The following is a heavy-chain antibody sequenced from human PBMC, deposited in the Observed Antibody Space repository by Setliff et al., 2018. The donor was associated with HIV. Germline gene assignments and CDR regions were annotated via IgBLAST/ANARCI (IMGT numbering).Heavy chain of an antibody. Sequence: ASVKVSCKASGYTFTGYFIHWVRQAPGQGLEWMGRINSNTGDTNYAQKFQGRVTMTRDTAISTAYMELSSLRSDDTAVYYCARDAGGAGEYFDYWGQGTLVTVSS. J-gene: IGHJ4*02. CDR3: ARDAGGAGEYFDY. CDR1: GYTFTGYF. V-gene: IGHV1-2*06. CDR2: INSNTGDT. D-gene: IGHD7-27*01.